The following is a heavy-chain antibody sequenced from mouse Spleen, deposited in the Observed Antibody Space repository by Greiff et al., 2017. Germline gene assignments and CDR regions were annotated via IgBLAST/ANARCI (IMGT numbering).Heavy chain of an antibody. CDR2: ISYSGST. V-gene: IGHV3-8*02. CDR1: GDSITSCY. J-gene: IGHJ1*01. Sequence: VQLKESGPSLVKPSQTLSLTCSVTGDSITSCYWNWIRKFPGNKLEYMGYISYSGSTYYNPSLKSRISITRDTSKNQYYLQLNSVTTEDTATYYCASRGPYWYFDVWGAGTPVTVSA. CDR3: ASRGPYWYFDV.